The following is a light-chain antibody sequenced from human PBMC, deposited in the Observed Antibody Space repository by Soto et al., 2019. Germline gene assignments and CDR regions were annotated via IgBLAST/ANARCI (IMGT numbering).Light chain of an antibody. CDR2: GAS. Sequence: EIVLTQSPGTLSLSPGDRATLSCEASQSVNNNYLAWYQHKPGQAPRHLIYGASSRATGIPDRFSGSGSGTDFTLTIRRLEPEDFAVYYCKQYDTSLPYTFGGGTKVEIK. V-gene: IGKV3-20*01. CDR3: KQYDTSLPYT. CDR1: QSVNNNY. J-gene: IGKJ4*01.